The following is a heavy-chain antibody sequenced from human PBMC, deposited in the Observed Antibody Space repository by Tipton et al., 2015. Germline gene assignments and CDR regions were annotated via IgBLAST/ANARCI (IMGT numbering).Heavy chain of an antibody. CDR2: ISFSDTT. CDR1: GGSVNSANYY. V-gene: IGHV4-61*01. CDR3: ARDLEHGMDV. J-gene: IGHJ6*02. Sequence: TLSLTCTVSGGSVNSANYYWSWIRQPPGKGLEWIGYISFSDTTHYNPSLKSRITISLNTSKNQFSLKMSSVTAADTAVYFCARDLEHGMDVWGQGTTVTVS.